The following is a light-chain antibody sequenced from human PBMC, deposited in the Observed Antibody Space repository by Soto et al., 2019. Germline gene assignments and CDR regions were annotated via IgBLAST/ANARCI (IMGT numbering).Light chain of an antibody. CDR2: EVY. Sequence: QSALTQPPSASGSLGQSVTITCTGTSSDVGGYDYVSWYQQHPGKAPKLMIYEVYKRPSGVPDRFSGSKSGNTASLTVSGLQAEDEADYYCSSYAGSTNLIFGGGTQLTVL. V-gene: IGLV2-8*01. J-gene: IGLJ2*01. CDR1: SSDVGGYDY. CDR3: SSYAGSTNLI.